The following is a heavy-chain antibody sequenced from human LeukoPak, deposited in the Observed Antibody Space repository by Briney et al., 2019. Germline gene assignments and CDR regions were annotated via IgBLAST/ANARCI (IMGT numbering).Heavy chain of an antibody. J-gene: IGHJ4*02. CDR1: GFTFSSYE. CDR3: ARDDKGLAGTFDY. CDR2: ISSSGSTI. D-gene: IGHD3-16*01. Sequence: PGGSLRLSCAASGFTFSSYEMNWFRQAPGKGLEWVSYISSSGSTIYYADSVKGRFSISRDNAKNSLYLQVNSLRAEDTAVYYCARDDKGLAGTFDYWGQGTLVTVSS. V-gene: IGHV3-48*03.